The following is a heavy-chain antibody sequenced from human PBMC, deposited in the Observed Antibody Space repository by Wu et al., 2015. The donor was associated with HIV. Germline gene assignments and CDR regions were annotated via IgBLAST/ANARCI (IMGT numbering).Heavy chain of an antibody. Sequence: QVQLVQSGAEVKKPGASVRVSCKTSGYAFTDYHIHWVRQAPGQGLECMGCINPKTGATELPQKFQGRVTMTMDTTITTVYMEVRSLTPDDSAVYYCATDPAEVWDYLKLDYWGQGTLVTVSS. CDR1: GYAFTDYH. V-gene: IGHV1-2*02. J-gene: IGHJ4*02. D-gene: IGHD2/OR15-2a*01. CDR2: INPKTGAT. CDR3: ATDPAEVWDYLKLDY.